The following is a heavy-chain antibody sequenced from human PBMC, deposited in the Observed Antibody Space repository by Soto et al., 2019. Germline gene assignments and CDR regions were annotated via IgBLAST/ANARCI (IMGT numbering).Heavy chain of an antibody. CDR3: VKDLMTTVTTRDY. V-gene: IGHV3-64D*06. CDR1: GFMFSRFA. CDR2: ITSNGGTT. Sequence: PGGSLRLSCSASGFMFSRFAMHWVRQAPGKGLQYVSAITSNGGTTHYADSVKGRFTISRDNSKHTLYLQMSSLRPEDTAVYYCVKDLMTTVTTRDYWGQGTLVTVSS. D-gene: IGHD4-17*01. J-gene: IGHJ4*02.